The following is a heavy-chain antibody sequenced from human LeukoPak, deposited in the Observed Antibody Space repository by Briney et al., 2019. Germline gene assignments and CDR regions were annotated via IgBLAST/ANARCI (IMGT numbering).Heavy chain of an antibody. CDR2: IIPILGIA. CDR3: ARAYSSSWYYFDY. V-gene: IGHV1-69*04. J-gene: IGHJ4*02. D-gene: IGHD6-13*01. Sequence: SVKVSCKASGGTFSSYAISWVRQAPGQGLEWMGRIIPILGIANYAQKFQGRVTITADKSTSTAYMELSSLRSEDTAVYYCARAYSSSWYYFDYWGQGTLVTVSS. CDR1: GGTFSSYA.